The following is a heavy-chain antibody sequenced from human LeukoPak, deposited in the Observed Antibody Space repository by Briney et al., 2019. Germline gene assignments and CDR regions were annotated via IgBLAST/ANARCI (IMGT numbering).Heavy chain of an antibody. J-gene: IGHJ4*02. V-gene: IGHV3-7*01. Sequence: GGSLRLSCAASGFIFSNYWMSWVRQAPGKGLEWVANINQDGSVKYYVDSLKGRFTISRDSAKNSVFLHMISLRGEDTAVYYCARIGYSSSGFDYWGQGTLVTVSS. CDR1: GFIFSNYW. CDR2: INQDGSVK. CDR3: ARIGYSSSGFDY. D-gene: IGHD6-6*01.